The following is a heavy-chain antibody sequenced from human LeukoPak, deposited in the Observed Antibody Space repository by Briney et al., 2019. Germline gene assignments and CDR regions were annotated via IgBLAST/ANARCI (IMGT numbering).Heavy chain of an antibody. CDR3: ARHVSGDYAWLDV. CDR2: IHYSGSI. V-gene: IGHV4-59*08. J-gene: IGHJ6*02. CDR1: GGSISSYY. Sequence: PSETLSLTCTVSGGSISSYYWSWIRQPPGKGLEWIGYIHYSGSINYNPALKSRVTISVDTSKKQFSLKLSSMTAADTAVYYCARHVSGDYAWLDVWGQGTTVTVSS. D-gene: IGHD4-17*01.